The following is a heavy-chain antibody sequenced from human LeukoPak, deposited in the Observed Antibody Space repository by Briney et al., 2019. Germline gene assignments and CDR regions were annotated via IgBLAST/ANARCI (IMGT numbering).Heavy chain of an antibody. CDR2: IIPIFGTA. D-gene: IGHD5-18*01. CDR3: ARDLREATAMANYFDY. J-gene: IGHJ4*02. Sequence: SVKVSCKASGGTFSSYAISWVRQAPGQGLEWMGGIIPIFGTANYAQKFQGRVTITADKSTSTAYMELSSLRSEDTAVYYRARDLREATAMANYFDYWGQGTLVTVSS. CDR1: GGTFSSYA. V-gene: IGHV1-69*06.